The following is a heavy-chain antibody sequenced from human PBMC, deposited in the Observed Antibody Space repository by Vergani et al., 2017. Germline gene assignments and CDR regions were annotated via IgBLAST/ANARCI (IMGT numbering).Heavy chain of an antibody. CDR1: GGTFSNHV. D-gene: IGHD5-18*01. V-gene: IGHV1-69*01. CDR2: ILPLFGTP. CDR3: ARDLRGYSYGSNWFDP. J-gene: IGHJ5*02. Sequence: QVQLVQSGAEVKKPGSSVKVSCKSSGGTFSNHVLAWVRQAPGQGLEWMGGILPLFGTPTYAQRFQGRVTITADESTTTAYMELRSLRSDDTAVYYCARDLRGYSYGSNWFDPWGQGTLVTVSS.